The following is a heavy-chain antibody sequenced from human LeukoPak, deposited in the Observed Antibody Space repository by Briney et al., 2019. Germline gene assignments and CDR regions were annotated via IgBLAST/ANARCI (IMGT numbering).Heavy chain of an antibody. Sequence: SETLSLTCTVSGGSISSYYWSWIRQPPGKGLEWIGYIYYSGSTNYNPSLKSRVTISVDTSKNQFSLKLSSVTAADTAVYYCAREVTIFGVVIRGDWFDPWGQGTLVTVSS. J-gene: IGHJ5*02. CDR2: IYYSGST. V-gene: IGHV4-59*01. D-gene: IGHD3-3*01. CDR3: AREVTIFGVVIRGDWFDP. CDR1: GGSISSYY.